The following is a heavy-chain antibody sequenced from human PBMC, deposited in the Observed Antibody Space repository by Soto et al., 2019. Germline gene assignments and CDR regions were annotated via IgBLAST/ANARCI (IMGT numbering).Heavy chain of an antibody. D-gene: IGHD2-8*01. CDR3: AKVSSAWYAGFFDL. J-gene: IGHJ4*02. V-gene: IGHV3-23*01. CDR2: LSDSGGSI. Sequence: PGGSLRLSCTASGFTFNGHAMPWVRQAPGKGLEWVSGLSDSGGSIYYADSVKGRFTISRDNSMNTLYLQMNTLRAEDTAVYYCAKVSSAWYAGFFDLWGQGTLVTVSS. CDR1: GFTFNGHA.